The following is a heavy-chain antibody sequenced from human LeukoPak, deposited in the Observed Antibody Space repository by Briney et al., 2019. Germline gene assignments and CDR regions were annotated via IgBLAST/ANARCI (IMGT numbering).Heavy chain of an antibody. CDR1: GYTFTSYG. J-gene: IGHJ3*02. CDR3: ASYSGYDSSSDAFDI. CDR2: ISAYNGNT. Sequence: GASVKVSCKASGYTFTSYGISWVRQAPGQGLEWMGWISAYNGNTNYAQKLQGRVTMTTNTSTSTAYMELRNLRSDHTAVYYCASYSGYDSSSDAFDIWGQGTMVTVSS. D-gene: IGHD5-12*01. V-gene: IGHV1-18*01.